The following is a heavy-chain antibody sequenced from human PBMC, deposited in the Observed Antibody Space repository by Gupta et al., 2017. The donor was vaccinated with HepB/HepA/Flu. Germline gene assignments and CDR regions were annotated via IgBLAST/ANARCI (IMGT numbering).Heavy chain of an antibody. J-gene: IGHJ4*02. CDR3: ARGGGQEGGATPHNFDY. CDR2: INPSGGST. Sequence: QVQLVQSGAEVKKPGASVKVSCKASGYTFTSYYMHWVRQAPGQGLEWMGIINPSGGSTSYAQKFQGRVTMTRDTSTSTVYMELSSLRSEDTPVYYCARGGGQEGGATPHNFDYGGQGTLVTVSS. CDR1: GYTFTSYY. V-gene: IGHV1-46*01. D-gene: IGHD1-26*01.